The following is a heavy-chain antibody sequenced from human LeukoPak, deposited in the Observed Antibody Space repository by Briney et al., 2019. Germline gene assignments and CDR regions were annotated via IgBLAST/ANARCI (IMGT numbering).Heavy chain of an antibody. CDR3: ASRWVNDADLGMDV. D-gene: IGHD5-24*01. CDR2: IIPIFGTA. CDR1: GGTFSSYA. J-gene: IGHJ6*02. Sequence: SVKVSCKASGGTFSSYAISWVRQAPGQGLEWMGGIIPIFGTANYAQKFQGRVTITADESTSTAYMELRSLRSEDTAVYYCASRWVNDADLGMDVWGQGTTVTVSS. V-gene: IGHV1-69*13.